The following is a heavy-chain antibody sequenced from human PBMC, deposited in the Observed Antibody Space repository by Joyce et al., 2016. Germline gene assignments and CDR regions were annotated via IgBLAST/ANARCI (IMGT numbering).Heavy chain of an antibody. D-gene: IGHD6-13*01. Sequence: EVQLVESGGGLVQPGRSLRLSCAASGFTFDDYAIHWVRPAPGKGLEWVSGISWNTSSVGYADSVKGRFTISRDNAKNSLSLQMNSLRPDDTAFYYCAKVAAATLGPDWYFDLWGRGTLVTVSS. J-gene: IGHJ2*01. V-gene: IGHV3-9*01. CDR1: GFTFDDYA. CDR3: AKVAAATLGPDWYFDL. CDR2: ISWNTSSV.